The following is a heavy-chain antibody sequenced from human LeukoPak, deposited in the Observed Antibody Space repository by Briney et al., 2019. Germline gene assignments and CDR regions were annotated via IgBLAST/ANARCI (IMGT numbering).Heavy chain of an antibody. V-gene: IGHV1-69*13. Sequence: SVKVSCKASGGTLSSYAISWVRQAPGQGLEWMGGIIPIFGTANYAQKFQGRVTITADESTSTAYMELSSLRSEDTAVYYCARVPMSSGYYYPNYYYYGMDVWGQGTTVTVSS. J-gene: IGHJ6*02. D-gene: IGHD3-22*01. CDR2: IIPIFGTA. CDR3: ARVPMSSGYYYPNYYYYGMDV. CDR1: GGTLSSYA.